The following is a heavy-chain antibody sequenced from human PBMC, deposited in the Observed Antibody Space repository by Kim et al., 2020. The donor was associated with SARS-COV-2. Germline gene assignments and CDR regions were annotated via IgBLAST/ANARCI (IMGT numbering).Heavy chain of an antibody. CDR1: GYSFTSYS. CDR3: VRDRHTSNP. D-gene: IGHD2-2*01. CDR2: LNTDTGNQ. J-gene: IGHJ5*02. V-gene: IGHV7-4-1*02. Sequence: ASVKVSCKASGYSFTSYSMNWVRQAPGQGLEWMGWLNTDTGNQTYAQGFTGRFAFSFDTSVNTPYLQISTLRAADTAFYYCVRDRHTSNPCGQGTLVTVS.